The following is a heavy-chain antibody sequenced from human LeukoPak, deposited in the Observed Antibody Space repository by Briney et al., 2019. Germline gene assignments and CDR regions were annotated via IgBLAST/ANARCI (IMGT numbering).Heavy chain of an antibody. CDR2: IRSKAYGGTT. J-gene: IGHJ4*02. D-gene: IGHD3-22*01. CDR3: TTAWGYYDNSGYFDY. V-gene: IGHV3-49*04. CDR1: GFTFGDYA. Sequence: PGGSLRLSCTASGFTFGDYAMSWVRQAPGKGLEWVGFIRSKAYGGTTEYAASVKGRFTISRDDSKSIAYLQMNSLKTEDTAVYYCTTAWGYYDNSGYFDYWGQGTLVTVSS.